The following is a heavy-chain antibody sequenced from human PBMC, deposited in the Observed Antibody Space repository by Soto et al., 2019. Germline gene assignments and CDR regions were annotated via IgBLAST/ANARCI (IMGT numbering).Heavy chain of an antibody. CDR2: ISYDGSNK. V-gene: IGHV3-30*18. Sequence: QVQLVESGGGVVQPGRSLRLSCAASGFTFSSYGMHWVRQAPGKGLEWVAVISYDGSNKYYADSVKGRFTISRDNSKNTLYLQMNSLRAEDTAVYYCAKDRMATRRELDYWGQGTLVTVSS. CDR1: GFTFSSYG. CDR3: AKDRMATRRELDY. J-gene: IGHJ4*02. D-gene: IGHD5-12*01.